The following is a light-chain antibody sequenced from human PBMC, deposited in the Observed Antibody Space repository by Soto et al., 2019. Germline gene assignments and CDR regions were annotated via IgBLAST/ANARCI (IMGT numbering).Light chain of an antibody. J-gene: IGLJ2*01. V-gene: IGLV1-40*01. CDR1: NSSIGAGYV. CDR3: QSYDISLSASV. CDR2: ANN. Sequence: QPVLTQPPSVSGAPGQRVTISCTGSNSSIGAGYVVHWYQQVPGTAPKLLIYANNIRPSGVPDRLSGSKSGTSASLAITGLQAEDEGFYYCQSYDISLSASVFGGGTKLTVL.